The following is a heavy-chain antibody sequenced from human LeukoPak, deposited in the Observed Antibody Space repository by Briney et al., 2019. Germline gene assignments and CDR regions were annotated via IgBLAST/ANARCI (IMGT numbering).Heavy chain of an antibody. D-gene: IGHD2-2*02. CDR3: ARESGYCSSTSCYMGYYYGMDV. CDR1: GFTFSSYS. J-gene: IGHJ6*02. CDR2: ISSSSSYI. Sequence: GGSLRLSCAASGFTFSSYSMNWVRQAPGKGLEWVSSISSSSSYIYYADSVKGRFTISRDNAKNSLYLQMNSLRAEDTAVYYCARESGYCSSTSCYMGYYYGMDVWGQGTTVTVSS. V-gene: IGHV3-21*01.